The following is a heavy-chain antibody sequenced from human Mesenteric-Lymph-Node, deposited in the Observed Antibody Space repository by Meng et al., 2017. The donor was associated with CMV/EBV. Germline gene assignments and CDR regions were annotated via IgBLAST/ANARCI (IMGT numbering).Heavy chain of an antibody. D-gene: IGHD1-26*01. V-gene: IGHV4-59*01. CDR3: ASEGKEGDFDY. CDR1: NGPISSYY. Sequence: SETLSLTCTVSNGPISSYYWNWIRQPPGKGLEWIGSIYHSGSTNYNPSLKSRVTMSVDTSKNQFSLNLRSVTAADTAVYYCASEGKEGDFDYWGQGSLVTVSS. CDR2: IYHSGST. J-gene: IGHJ4*02.